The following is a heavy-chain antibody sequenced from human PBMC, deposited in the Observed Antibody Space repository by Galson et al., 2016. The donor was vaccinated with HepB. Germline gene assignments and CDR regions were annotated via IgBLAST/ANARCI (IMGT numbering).Heavy chain of an antibody. V-gene: IGHV2-5*02. CDR1: GFSLSTSGVA. D-gene: IGHD7-27*01. J-gene: IGHJ4*02. Sequence: PALVKPTQTLTLTCSFSGFSLSTSGVAVGWIRQPPGKALEWLALIYWDDDKRYSPSLKSRLAIPKDTSKNQVVLTMTSVDSVDTATYFCAHAAVNEPTHWGRVDYWGQGTLVTVSS. CDR3: AHAAVNEPTHWGRVDY. CDR2: IYWDDDK.